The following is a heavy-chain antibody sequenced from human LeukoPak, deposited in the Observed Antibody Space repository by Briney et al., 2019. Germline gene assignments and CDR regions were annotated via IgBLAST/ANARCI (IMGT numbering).Heavy chain of an antibody. Sequence: PGGSLRLSCAASGFTFSNYFMHWVHQAPGKGLVWVSRINSDGTSTMYADSVKGRFTISRDNAKNMLHMQMNSLRDEDTAVYYCARRVDATRWFDPWGQGTLVTVSS. CDR3: ARRVDATRWFDP. V-gene: IGHV3-74*03. CDR2: INSDGTST. D-gene: IGHD2-15*01. CDR1: GFTFSNYF. J-gene: IGHJ5*02.